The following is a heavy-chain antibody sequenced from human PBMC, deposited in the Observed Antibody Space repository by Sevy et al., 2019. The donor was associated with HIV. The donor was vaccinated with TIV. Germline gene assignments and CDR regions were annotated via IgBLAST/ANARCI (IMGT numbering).Heavy chain of an antibody. J-gene: IGHJ5*02. CDR2: INESGIT. V-gene: IGHV4-34*01. CDR1: DGSFSGYY. CDR3: ARSPPVVVVPGAPSWFDP. Sequence: SETLSLTCAVHDGSFSGYYWNWIRQLPGKGLEWFGEINESGITNYNPSLKSRVTISVDTSKKEFSLKLNSVTAADTAVYFCARSPPVVVVPGAPSWFDPWGQGTLVTVSS. D-gene: IGHD2-2*01.